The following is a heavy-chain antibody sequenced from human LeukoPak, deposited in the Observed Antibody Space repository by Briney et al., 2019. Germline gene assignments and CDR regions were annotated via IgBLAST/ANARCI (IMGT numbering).Heavy chain of an antibody. V-gene: IGHV4-59*01. CDR2: IYYSGST. J-gene: IGHJ6*02. Sequence: PSETLSLTCTVSGGSISSYYWSWIRQPPGKGLEWIGYIYYSGSTNYNPSLKSRVTISVDTSKNQFSLKLSSVTAADTAVYYCAGEKSITIFGVVRPGYYYGMDVWGQGTTVTASS. CDR1: GGSISSYY. D-gene: IGHD3-3*01. CDR3: AGEKSITIFGVVRPGYYYGMDV.